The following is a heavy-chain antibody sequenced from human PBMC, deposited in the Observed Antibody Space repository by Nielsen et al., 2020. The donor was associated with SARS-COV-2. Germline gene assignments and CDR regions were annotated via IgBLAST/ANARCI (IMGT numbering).Heavy chain of an antibody. J-gene: IGHJ1*01. D-gene: IGHD3-3*01. CDR2: FDPQDGET. Sequence: SVKVSCKVSGGALTLFSMHWVRQAPGKGLEWMGEFDPQDGETTYAQNFQGRVTMTEDTSIDTAYLDVNGLTSDDTAIYYCATDSPIGVVIYALAHWGQGTPVTVSS. CDR3: ATDSPIGVVIYALAH. V-gene: IGHV1-24*01. CDR1: GGALTLFS.